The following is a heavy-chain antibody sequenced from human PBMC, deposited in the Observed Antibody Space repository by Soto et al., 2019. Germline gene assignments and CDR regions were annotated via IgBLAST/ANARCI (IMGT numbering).Heavy chain of an antibody. V-gene: IGHV4-39*01. J-gene: IGHJ6*02. CDR1: GGSISSSSYY. Sequence: SETLSLTCTVSGGSISSSSYYWGWIRQPPGKGLEWIGSIYYSGYTYYNPSLKSRVTISVDTSKNQFSLKLSSVTAADTAVYYCARSDYGETHYFYYGMDVWGQGTTVS. D-gene: IGHD4-17*01. CDR3: ARSDYGETHYFYYGMDV. CDR2: IYYSGYT.